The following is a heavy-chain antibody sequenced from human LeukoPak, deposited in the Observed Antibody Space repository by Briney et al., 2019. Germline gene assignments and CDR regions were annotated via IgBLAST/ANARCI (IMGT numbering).Heavy chain of an antibody. CDR2: IYPGDSDT. J-gene: IGHJ4*02. CDR3: ARRQGCSSTSCPPDY. D-gene: IGHD2-2*01. V-gene: IGHV5-51*01. CDR1: GDSFTNYW. Sequence: GESLKISCKVSGDSFTNYWIGWVRQMPGKGLEWMGIIYPGDSDTRYSPSFQGQVTMSADKSINTAYLQWSSLKASDTAMYYCARRQGCSSTSCPPDYWGQGTLVTVSS.